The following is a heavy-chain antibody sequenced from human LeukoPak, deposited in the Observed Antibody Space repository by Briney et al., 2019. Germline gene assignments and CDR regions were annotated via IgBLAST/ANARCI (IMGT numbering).Heavy chain of an antibody. CDR3: ARDRGSSWPFDF. CDR2: IFDGNAT. J-gene: IGHJ4*02. Sequence: GGSLRLSCAASGFTFINAWMSWVRQAPGKGLEWVSVIFDGNATYYADSVRGRFTVSRDTSKNTLNLQMNGLRAEDTAIYYCARDRGSSWPFDFWGQGTLVTVSS. CDR1: GFTFINAW. V-gene: IGHV3-53*01. D-gene: IGHD6-13*01.